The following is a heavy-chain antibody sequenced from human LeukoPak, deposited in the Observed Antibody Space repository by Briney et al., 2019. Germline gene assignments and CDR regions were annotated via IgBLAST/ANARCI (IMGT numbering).Heavy chain of an antibody. CDR3: ARERKRLVHRKSDYGMDV. D-gene: IGHD6-19*01. J-gene: IGHJ6*02. CDR1: GGSFSGYY. V-gene: IGHV4-34*01. Sequence: SETLSLTCAVYGGSFSGYYWSWIRQPPGKGLEWIGEINHSGSTNYNPSHKSRVTISVDTSKNQFSLKLSSVTAADTAVYYCARERKRLVHRKSDYGMDVWGQGTTVTVSS. CDR2: INHSGST.